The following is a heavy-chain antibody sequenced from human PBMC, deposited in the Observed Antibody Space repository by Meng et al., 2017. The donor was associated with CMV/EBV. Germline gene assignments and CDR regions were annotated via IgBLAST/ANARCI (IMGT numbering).Heavy chain of an antibody. CDR1: GFSFSSDS. Sequence: GGSLRLSCAASGFSFSSDSMNWVRQAPGKGLEWVSYISSSSSTIYYEDSVKGRFTISRDNAKNSLYLQMNSLRAEDTAVYYCARAWIAAAGTLDYWGQGTLVTVSS. CDR3: ARAWIAAAGTLDY. CDR2: ISSSSSTI. V-gene: IGHV3-48*04. J-gene: IGHJ4*02. D-gene: IGHD6-13*01.